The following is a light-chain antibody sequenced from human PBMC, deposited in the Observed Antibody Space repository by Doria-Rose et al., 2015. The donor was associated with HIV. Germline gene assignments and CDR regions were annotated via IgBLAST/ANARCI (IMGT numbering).Light chain of an antibody. Sequence: TQSPSSLSASVGDRVTITCRASQSTGSFLNWYQQQPGKATKLLIYAAASLQNGVTSRFSDSGSGTDYTLTISSLQPEDFATYFCQQSYSTPLTFGGGTKVEIK. J-gene: IGKJ4*01. CDR2: AAA. CDR1: QSTGSF. CDR3: QQSYSTPLT. V-gene: IGKV1-39*01.